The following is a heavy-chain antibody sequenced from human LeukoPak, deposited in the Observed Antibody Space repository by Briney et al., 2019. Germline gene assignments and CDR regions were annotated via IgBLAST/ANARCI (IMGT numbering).Heavy chain of an antibody. J-gene: IGHJ5*02. CDR3: ARGLVAAARSNWFDP. CDR1: GGSISSGDYY. CDR2: IYYSGSS. D-gene: IGHD2-15*01. Sequence: SETLSLTCTVSGGSISSGDYYWIWLRQPPGKGLEWLGYIYYSGSSSYNASLKSRVTISVDTSKNQFSLKLSSVTDADTAVYYCARGLVAAARSNWFDPWGQGTLVTVSS. V-gene: IGHV4-30-4*08.